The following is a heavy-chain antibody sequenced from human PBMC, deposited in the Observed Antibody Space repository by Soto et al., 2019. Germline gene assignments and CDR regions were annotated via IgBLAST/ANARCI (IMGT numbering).Heavy chain of an antibody. CDR2: ISSSSSTI. CDR3: ARALTYYDFWSGYPTFDY. J-gene: IGHJ4*02. CDR1: GFTFSSYS. D-gene: IGHD3-3*01. V-gene: IGHV3-48*01. Sequence: GGSLRLSCAASGFTFSSYSMNWVRQAPGKGLEWVSYISSSSSTIYYADSVKGRFTISRDNAKNSLYLQMNSLRAEDTAVYYCARALTYYDFWSGYPTFDYWGQGTLVTVSS.